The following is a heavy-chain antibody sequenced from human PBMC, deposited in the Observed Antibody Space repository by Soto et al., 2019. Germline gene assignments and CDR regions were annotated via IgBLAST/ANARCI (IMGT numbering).Heavy chain of an antibody. CDR2: IYYSGST. J-gene: IGHJ4*02. CDR1: GGSVSSGSYY. V-gene: IGHV4-61*01. CDR3: ARMGLWFGEPTYYFDY. D-gene: IGHD3-10*01. Sequence: QVQLQESGPGLVKPSETLSLTCTVSGGSVSSGSYYWSWIRQPPGKGLEWIGYIYYSGSTNYNPSLKSRVTISVDTSKNQFSLKLSSVTAADTAVYYCARMGLWFGEPTYYFDYWGQGTLVTVSS.